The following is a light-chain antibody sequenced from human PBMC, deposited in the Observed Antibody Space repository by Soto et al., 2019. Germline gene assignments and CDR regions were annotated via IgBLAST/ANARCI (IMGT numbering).Light chain of an antibody. J-gene: IGKJ2*01. CDR1: QSISSW. Sequence: DIQMTQSPSTLSASVGDRVTITCRASQSISSWLAWYQQKPGKAPKLLIYDASSLESGVPSRVSGSGSGTEFTLTISSLLPDDYATYYCQQYNSSLYTFGQGTTLEIK. CDR3: QQYNSSLYT. V-gene: IGKV1-5*01. CDR2: DAS.